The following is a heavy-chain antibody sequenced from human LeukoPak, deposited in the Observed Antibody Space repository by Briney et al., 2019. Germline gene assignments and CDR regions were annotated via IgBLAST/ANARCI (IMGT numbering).Heavy chain of an antibody. CDR3: ANYYDSSGYQHY. V-gene: IGHV3-23*01. Sequence: GGSLRLSCAASGFTFSSYAMSWVRQAPRKGLEWVSAISGSGGSTYYADSVKGRFTISRDNSKNTLYLQMNSLRAEDTAVYYCANYYDSSGYQHYWGQGTLVTVSS. J-gene: IGHJ4*02. CDR1: GFTFSSYA. D-gene: IGHD3-22*01. CDR2: ISGSGGST.